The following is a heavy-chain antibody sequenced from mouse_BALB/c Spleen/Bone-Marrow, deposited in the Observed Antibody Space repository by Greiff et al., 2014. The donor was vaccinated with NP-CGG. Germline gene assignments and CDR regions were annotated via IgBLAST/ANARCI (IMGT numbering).Heavy chain of an antibody. Sequence: VQLQQSGAELVRPGSSVKISCKASGYAFSLYWVNWVKQRPGQGLEWIGQIYPGDDDTDYNGKFKGKATLTADRTSSTAYMKLSSLTSEDSAVYCCARGRISIDYWGHGTTLTVSS. D-gene: IGHD6-1*01. CDR2: IYPGDDDT. V-gene: IGHV1-80*01. CDR3: ARGRISIDY. CDR1: GYAFSLYW. J-gene: IGHJ2*01.